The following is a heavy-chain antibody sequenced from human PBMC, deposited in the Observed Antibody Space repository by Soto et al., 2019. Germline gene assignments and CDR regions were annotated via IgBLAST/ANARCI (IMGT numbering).Heavy chain of an antibody. D-gene: IGHD3-9*01. Sequence: PSETLSLTCTVSGGSISSYYWSWIRQPPGKGLEWIGYIYYSGSTNYNPSLKSRVTISVDTSKNQFSMRLSSVTAADTAVYYCAKDKRYDILSAWDALDIWGQGTRVTVSS. V-gene: IGHV4-59*12. J-gene: IGHJ3*02. CDR3: AKDKRYDILSAWDALDI. CDR2: IYYSGST. CDR1: GGSISSYY.